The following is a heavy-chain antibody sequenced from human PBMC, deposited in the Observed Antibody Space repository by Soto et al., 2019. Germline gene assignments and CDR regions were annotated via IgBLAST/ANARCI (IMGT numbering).Heavy chain of an antibody. D-gene: IGHD3-10*01. V-gene: IGHV4-31*03. CDR3: ARCTVRGALYRSWFDP. CDR1: GGSISSGGYY. Sequence: QVQLQESGPGLVKPSQTLSLTCTVSGGSISSGGYYWSWIRQHPGKGLEWIGYIYYSGSTYYNPSLKSRVTRSXXTXKXXFSLKLSSVTAADTAVYYCARCTVRGALYRSWFDPWGQGTLVTVSS. J-gene: IGHJ5*02. CDR2: IYYSGST.